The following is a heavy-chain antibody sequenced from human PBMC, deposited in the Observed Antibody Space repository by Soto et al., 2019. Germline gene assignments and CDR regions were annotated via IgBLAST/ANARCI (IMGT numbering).Heavy chain of an antibody. D-gene: IGHD3-9*01. CDR2: IYYRGNA. J-gene: IGHJ4*02. CDR1: DDSINSDKYY. Sequence: SETLSLTCSVSDDSINSDKYYWGWIRQPPGKGLEWIGSIYYRGNAYYNPSLQTRVTISLDKSRSQFTLKLSSVTAAVSAVYFCARLEGLATISYYFDFWGPGALVTVSS. V-gene: IGHV4-39*01. CDR3: ARLEGLATISYYFDF.